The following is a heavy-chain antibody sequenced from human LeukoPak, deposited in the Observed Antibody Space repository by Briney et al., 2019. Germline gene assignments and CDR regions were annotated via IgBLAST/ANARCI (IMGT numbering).Heavy chain of an antibody. CDR1: GFTFSSYA. J-gene: IGHJ4*02. CDR3: ARVFLNSSSWFEFLDY. V-gene: IGHV3-23*01. D-gene: IGHD6-13*01. CDR2: ISGGGGNT. Sequence: PGGSLRLSCAASGFTFSSYAMSWVRQAPGKGLEWVSAISGGGGNTYYADSVKGRFTISRDNSKNTLYLHMNSLRAEDTAVYYCARVFLNSSSWFEFLDYWGQGTLVTVSS.